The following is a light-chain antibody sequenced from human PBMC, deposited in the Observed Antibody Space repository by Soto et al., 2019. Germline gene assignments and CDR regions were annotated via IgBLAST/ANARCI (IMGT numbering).Light chain of an antibody. CDR2: CAS. CDR3: HQHETAPPT. V-gene: IGKV3-20*01. CDR1: HTVNSHY. Sequence: EIVLAQSTGTLSLSPGESCILSCRTSHTVNSHYLAWYQQKPGQAPRLLISCASTRVTGIPDRFSGSGSGTEFTLTISRLESEDFAVYYCHQHETAPPTFGPGTKVDVK. J-gene: IGKJ3*01.